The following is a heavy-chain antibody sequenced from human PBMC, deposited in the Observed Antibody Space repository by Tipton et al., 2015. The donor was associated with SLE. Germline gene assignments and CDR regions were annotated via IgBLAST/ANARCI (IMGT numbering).Heavy chain of an antibody. D-gene: IGHD6-25*01. J-gene: IGHJ3*02. CDR1: GFTFSSYG. CDR3: AKDGPYSSGADDAFDI. V-gene: IGHV3-30*02. Sequence: SLRLSCAASGFTFSSYGMHWVRQAPGKGLEWVAFIRYDGSNKYYADSVKGRFTISRDNSKNTLYLQMNSLRAEDTAVYYCAKDGPYSSGADDAFDIWGQGTMVTVSS. CDR2: IRYDGSNK.